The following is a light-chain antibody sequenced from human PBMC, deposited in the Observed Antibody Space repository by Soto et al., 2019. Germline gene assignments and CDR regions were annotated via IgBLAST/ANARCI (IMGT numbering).Light chain of an antibody. CDR1: SSNIGNNY. V-gene: IGLV1-51*02. CDR3: GSWDTGLSAWV. Sequence: QAVVTQPPSVSAAPGQTVTISCSGSSSNIGNNYVSWYQQLPATAPNLLIYENDQRPSGIPDRFSGSKSGTSATLGITGLQTGDEADYYCGSWDTGLSAWVFGGGTKLTVL. J-gene: IGLJ3*02. CDR2: END.